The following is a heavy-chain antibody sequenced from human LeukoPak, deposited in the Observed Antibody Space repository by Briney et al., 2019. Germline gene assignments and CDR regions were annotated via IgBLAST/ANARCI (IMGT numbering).Heavy chain of an antibody. D-gene: IGHD3-3*01. CDR2: LSGGGISA. J-gene: IGHJ5*02. Sequence: GGSLRLSCAASEFTFSNNAMTWVRQAPGKGLEWVSGLSGGGISAYYADSVKGRLTISRDNSNNTLYLQMNSLRAEDTALYYCAKDNDYDFWSGSNWFDPWGQGTLVTVSS. CDR1: EFTFSNNA. CDR3: AKDNDYDFWSGSNWFDP. V-gene: IGHV3-23*01.